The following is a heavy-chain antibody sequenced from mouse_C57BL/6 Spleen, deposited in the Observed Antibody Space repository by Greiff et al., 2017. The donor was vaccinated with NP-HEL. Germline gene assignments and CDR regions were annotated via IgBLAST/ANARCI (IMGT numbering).Heavy chain of an antibody. Sequence: VQLQQSGPGLVQPSQSLSITCTVSGFSLTSYGVHWVRQPPGKGLEWLGVIWSGGSTGYNAAFISRLSISKDNSKSQVFFKMNRLQADDTAIYYCAKNEDGSSFAYWGQGTLVTVSA. CDR1: GFSLTSYG. CDR2: IWSGGST. J-gene: IGHJ3*01. D-gene: IGHD1-1*01. V-gene: IGHV2-4*01. CDR3: AKNEDGSSFAY.